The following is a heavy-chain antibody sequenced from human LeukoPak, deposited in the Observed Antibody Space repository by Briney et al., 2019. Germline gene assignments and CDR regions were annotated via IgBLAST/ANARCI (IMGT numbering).Heavy chain of an antibody. CDR2: IRSKAYGGTA. V-gene: IGHV3-49*04. CDR3: TKSGTAIVGTTAAYYFDY. CDR1: GFTFGDYA. D-gene: IGHD1-26*01. J-gene: IGHJ4*02. Sequence: PGRSLRLSCTASGFTFGDYAMSWVRQAPGKGLEWVGFIRSKAYGGTAEYAASVKGRFTISRDDSKSIAYLQMNSLKTEDTAVYYRTKSGTAIVGTTAAYYFDYWGQGTLVTVSS.